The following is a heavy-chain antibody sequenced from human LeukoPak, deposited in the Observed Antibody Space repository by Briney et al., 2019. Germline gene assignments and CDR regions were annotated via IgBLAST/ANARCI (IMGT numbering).Heavy chain of an antibody. CDR2: IKSDGST. D-gene: IGHD3-22*01. Sequence: GGSLRLSCAASGFTFSPYWMHWVRQAPGKGLVWVSRIKSDGSTNYADSVKGRFTISRDNAKNTVSLQMNSLRAEDTGVYFCARAPSEIGGYYPEYIRHWGQGTLVTVPS. CDR3: ARAPSEIGGYYPEYIRH. V-gene: IGHV3-74*01. J-gene: IGHJ1*01. CDR1: GFTFSPYW.